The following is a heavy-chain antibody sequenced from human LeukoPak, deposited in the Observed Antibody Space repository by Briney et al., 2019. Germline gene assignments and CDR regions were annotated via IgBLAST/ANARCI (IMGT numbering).Heavy chain of an antibody. Sequence: SETLSLTCTVSGGSISTSSYYWGWVRQPPGKGLEWIGNIFYSGSTYYSPSLKSRVTISLDTSRNQFSLKLNSVTAADTAVYYCARASCSSTSCYVFYYYYMDVWGKGTTVTVSS. CDR3: ARASCSSTSCYVFYYYYMDV. J-gene: IGHJ6*03. V-gene: IGHV4-39*07. CDR1: GGSISTSSYY. CDR2: IFYSGST. D-gene: IGHD2-2*01.